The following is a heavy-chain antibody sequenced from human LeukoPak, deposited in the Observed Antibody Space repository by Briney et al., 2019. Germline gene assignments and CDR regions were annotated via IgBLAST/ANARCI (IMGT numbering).Heavy chain of an antibody. CDR1: GFTFSTYS. J-gene: IGHJ4*02. CDR2: ISSSSTSI. V-gene: IGHV3-21*01. Sequence: PGGSLRLSCAASGFTFSTYSMNWVRQAPGKGLEWVSSISSSSTSIYYADSVKGRFTISRDNAKNSLYLQMNSLRAEDTAVYYCARELAVAIAYWGQGTLVTVSS. D-gene: IGHD6-19*01. CDR3: ARELAVAIAY.